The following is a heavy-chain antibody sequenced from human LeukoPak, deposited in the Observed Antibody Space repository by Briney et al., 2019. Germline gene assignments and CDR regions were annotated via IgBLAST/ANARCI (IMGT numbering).Heavy chain of an antibody. J-gene: IGHJ3*02. Sequence: ASVKVSCKASGYTFTGYYMHWVRQAPGQGLEWMGWISAYNGNTNYAQRLQGRVTMTTDTSTSTAYMELRSLRSDDTAVYYCARASSNYDILTGYYVDAFDIWGQGTMVTVSS. CDR1: GYTFTGYY. V-gene: IGHV1-18*04. CDR2: ISAYNGNT. D-gene: IGHD3-9*01. CDR3: ARASSNYDILTGYYVDAFDI.